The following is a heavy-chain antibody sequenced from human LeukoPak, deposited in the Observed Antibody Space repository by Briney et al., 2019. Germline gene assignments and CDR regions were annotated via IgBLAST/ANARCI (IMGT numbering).Heavy chain of an antibody. CDR3: AREEGATQDAN. V-gene: IGHV4-38-2*02. CDR1: GFSISSGYY. CDR2: VYHTGGT. Sequence: SETLSLTCTVSGFSISSGYYWTWIRQPPGKGLEWIGSVYHTGGTYYNPSLKSRVTISVDTSRNQFSLRLSSVTAADTAVYYCAREEGATQDANWGQGTLVLVSS. D-gene: IGHD1-26*01. J-gene: IGHJ4*02.